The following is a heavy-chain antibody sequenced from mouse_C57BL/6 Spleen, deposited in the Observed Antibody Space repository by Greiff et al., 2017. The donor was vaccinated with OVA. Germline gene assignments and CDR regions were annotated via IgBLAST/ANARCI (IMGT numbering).Heavy chain of an antibody. D-gene: IGHD2-14*01. J-gene: IGHJ2*01. V-gene: IGHV1-69*01. CDR3: ARGGTRDYFDY. Sequence: QVQLQQPGAELVMPGASVKLSCKASGYTFTSYWMHWVKQRPGQGLEWIGEIDPSDNYTNYNQKFKGKSTLTVDKSSSTAYMQLSSLTSEDSAVYYCARGGTRDYFDYWGQGTTLTVSS. CDR1: GYTFTSYW. CDR2: IDPSDNYT.